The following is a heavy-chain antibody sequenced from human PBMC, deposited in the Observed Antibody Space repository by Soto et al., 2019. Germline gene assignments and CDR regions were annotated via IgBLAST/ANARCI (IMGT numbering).Heavy chain of an antibody. CDR1: GFTFSNYS. J-gene: IGHJ4*02. CDR3: ARGGTSYYDSSGYYEFDY. V-gene: IGHV3-21*01. CDR2: ISRSSTYK. Sequence: PGGSLRLSCAGSGFTFSNYSMNWVRQAPGKGLEWVSSISRSSTYKYYADSVKGRFTVSRDNAKNSLYLQMNSLRAEDTAVYYCARGGTSYYDSSGYYEFDYWGQGTLVTVSS. D-gene: IGHD3-22*01.